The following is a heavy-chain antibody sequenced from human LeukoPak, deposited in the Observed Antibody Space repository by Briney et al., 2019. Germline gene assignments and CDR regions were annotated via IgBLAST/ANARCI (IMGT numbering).Heavy chain of an antibody. CDR3: ARGRVAAAGLDYYYGMDV. V-gene: IGHV1-69*13. CDR1: GGTFSSYA. CDR2: IIPIFGTA. Sequence: SVKVSCKASGGTFSSYAISWVRQAPGRGLEWMGGIIPIFGTANYAQKFQGRVTITADESTSTAYMELSSLRSEDTAVYYCARGRVAAAGLDYYYGMDVWGQGTTVTVSS. D-gene: IGHD6-13*01. J-gene: IGHJ6*02.